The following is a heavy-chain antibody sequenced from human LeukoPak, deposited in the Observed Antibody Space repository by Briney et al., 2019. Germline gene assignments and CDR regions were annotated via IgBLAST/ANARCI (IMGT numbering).Heavy chain of an antibody. CDR1: GFTFSSYG. CDR3: ARDRRIISSLYYYGMDV. D-gene: IGHD2-15*01. Sequence: GGSLRLSCAASGFTFSSYGMHWVRQAPGKGLEWVAVIWYDGSNKYYADSVKGRFTISRDNSKNTLYLQMNSLRAEDTAVYYCARDRRIISSLYYYGMDVRGKGTTVTVSS. V-gene: IGHV3-33*01. J-gene: IGHJ6*04. CDR2: IWYDGSNK.